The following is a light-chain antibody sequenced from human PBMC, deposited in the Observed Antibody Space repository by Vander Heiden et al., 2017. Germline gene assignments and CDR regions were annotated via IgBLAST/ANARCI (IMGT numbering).Light chain of an antibody. CDR2: KDR. Sequence: SYELTQPPPVSVSPEQTARITCSGDALPKQYAYGYQQKPGQAPVLVIYKDRETPSGTPARFSGSSSGTTVTLTISGVQAEDEADYYCQSADSSGTYPYVFGTGTKVTVL. CDR3: QSADSSGTYPYV. V-gene: IGLV3-25*03. J-gene: IGLJ1*01. CDR1: ALPKQY.